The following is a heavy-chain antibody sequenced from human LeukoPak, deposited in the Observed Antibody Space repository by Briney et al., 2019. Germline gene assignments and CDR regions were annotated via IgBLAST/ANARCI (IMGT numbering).Heavy chain of an antibody. CDR1: GHNFIGYY. CDR2: INPQSGGT. J-gene: IGHJ4*02. CDR3: PVAGAVGRTLWAFES. Sequence: VASVKVSCKASGHNFIGYYVHWLRQIPGQGPVWLGCINPQSGGTNEGQRFPGRVTMTADASMNTAYLEVKSLISDDTAFYYCPVAGAVGRTLWAFESWGEGTLVT. V-gene: IGHV1-2*02. D-gene: IGHD1-26*01.